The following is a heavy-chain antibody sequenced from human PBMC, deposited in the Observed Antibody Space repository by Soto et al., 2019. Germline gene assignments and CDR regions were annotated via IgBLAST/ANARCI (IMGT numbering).Heavy chain of an antibody. CDR3: ARAQYSSSWTIDY. Sequence: GGSLRLSCAASGFTFSSYWMHWVRQAPGKGLVWVSRINSDGSSTSYADSVKGRFTISRDNAKNTLYLQMNSLRAEDTAVYYCARAQYSSSWTIDYWGQGTLVTVSS. V-gene: IGHV3-74*01. CDR1: GFTFSSYW. D-gene: IGHD6-13*01. CDR2: INSDGSST. J-gene: IGHJ4*02.